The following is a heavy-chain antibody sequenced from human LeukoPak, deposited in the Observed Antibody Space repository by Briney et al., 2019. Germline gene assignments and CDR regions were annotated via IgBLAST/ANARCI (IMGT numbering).Heavy chain of an antibody. J-gene: IGHJ4*02. CDR1: GFTFSNDW. CDR2: INQDESKK. V-gene: IGHV3-7*01. CDR3: ARDHAYRADY. Sequence: AGSLRFSCAASGFTFSNDWMCWVRQAPGKGLEWAANINQDESKKYYADSVKGRFTISRDNAKNSLYLQMSSLTAEDTAIYYCARDHAYRADYWGQGTLVTVSS. D-gene: IGHD2-2*01.